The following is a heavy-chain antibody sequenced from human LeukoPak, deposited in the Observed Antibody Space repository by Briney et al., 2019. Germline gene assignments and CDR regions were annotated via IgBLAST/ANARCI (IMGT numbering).Heavy chain of an antibody. D-gene: IGHD3-16*01. V-gene: IGHV3-23*01. CDR3: AKSSGFGAARYYFDY. CDR2: ISGSAGTT. CDR1: GSTFSNYA. J-gene: IGHJ4*02. Sequence: PGGSLRLSCAASGSTFSNYAMHWVRQVPGKGLEWVSVISGSAGTTYYADSVKGRFTISRDNSKNTLYLQMNSLRAEDTAVYYCAKSSGFGAARYYFDYWGQGTLVTVSS.